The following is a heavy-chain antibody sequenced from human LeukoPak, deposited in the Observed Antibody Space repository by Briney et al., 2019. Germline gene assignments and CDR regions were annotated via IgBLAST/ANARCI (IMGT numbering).Heavy chain of an antibody. J-gene: IGHJ3*02. CDR3: ARDTALWTFDI. Sequence: PSETLSLTCTVSGGSISSSSYYWGWIRQPPGKGLEWIGSIYYSGSTNYNPSLKSRVTISVDTSKNQFSLKTTSVTAADAAMYYCARDTALWTFDIWGQGTMVTVSS. V-gene: IGHV4-39*07. CDR1: GGSISSSSYY. CDR2: IYYSGST. D-gene: IGHD2-21*02.